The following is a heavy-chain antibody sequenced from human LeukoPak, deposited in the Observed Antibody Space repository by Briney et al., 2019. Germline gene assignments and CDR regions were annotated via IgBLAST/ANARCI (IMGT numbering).Heavy chain of an antibody. Sequence: SETLSLTCTVSGGCVSTLDYYWNWIRQPPGKGLEWIGYIYYSGSTNYNPSLKSRVTISVDTSKNQFSLKLSSVTAADTAVYYCARDNWNYGSSMDVWGQGTTVIVSS. V-gene: IGHV4-61*08. CDR2: IYYSGST. D-gene: IGHD1-7*01. CDR1: GGCVSTLDYY. CDR3: ARDNWNYGSSMDV. J-gene: IGHJ6*02.